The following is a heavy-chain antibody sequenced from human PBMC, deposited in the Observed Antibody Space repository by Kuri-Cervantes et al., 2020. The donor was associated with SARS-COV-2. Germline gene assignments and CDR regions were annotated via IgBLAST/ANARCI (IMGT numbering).Heavy chain of an antibody. Sequence: SCAVPGGSISSSYWWSWVRQPPGKGLEWIGEIYHSGNTNYNPSLKSRVTISIDKSKNQFSLKLSSVTAADTAVYDCARLGYSYAYARDYWGQGTMVTVSS. CDR2: IYHSGNT. D-gene: IGHD5-18*01. J-gene: IGHJ4*02. CDR1: GGSISSSYW. V-gene: IGHV4-4*02. CDR3: ARLGYSYAYARDY.